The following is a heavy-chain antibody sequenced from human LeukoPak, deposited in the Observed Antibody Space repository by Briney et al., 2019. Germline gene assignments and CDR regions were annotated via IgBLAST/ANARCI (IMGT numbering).Heavy chain of an antibody. CDR1: GFTFSSYW. CDR2: INQDGAEK. D-gene: IGHD2-2*01. Sequence: PGGSLRLSCAASGFTFSSYWMTWVRQGPGKRLEWVANINQDGAEKYYLDSVKGRFTISRDNAKNSLYLQMNSLRDGDTAVYYCATGRSCTTCYLPDYWGQGTLVTVSS. CDR3: ATGRSCTTCYLPDY. V-gene: IGHV3-7*01. J-gene: IGHJ4*02.